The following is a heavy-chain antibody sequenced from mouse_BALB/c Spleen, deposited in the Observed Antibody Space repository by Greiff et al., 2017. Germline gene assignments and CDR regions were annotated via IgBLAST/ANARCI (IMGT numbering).Heavy chain of an antibody. V-gene: IGHV2-9*02. CDR3: ARDNDYDAAWFAY. J-gene: IGHJ3*01. CDR1: GFSLTSYG. D-gene: IGHD2-4*01. Sequence: QVQLKESGPGLVAPSQSLSITCTVSGFSLTSYGVHWVRQPPGKGLEWLGVIWAGGSTNYNSALMSRLSISKDNSKSQVFLKMNSLQTDDTAMYYCARDNDYDAAWFAYWGQGTLVTVSA. CDR2: IWAGGST.